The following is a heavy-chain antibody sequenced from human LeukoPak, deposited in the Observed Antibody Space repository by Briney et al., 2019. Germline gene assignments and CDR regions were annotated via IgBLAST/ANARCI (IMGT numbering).Heavy chain of an antibody. CDR1: GFTFSSYS. V-gene: IGHV3-21*01. J-gene: IGHJ5*02. Sequence: GGSLRLSXAASGFTFSSYSMNWVRQAPGKGLEWVSSISSSSSYIYYADSVKGRFTISRDNAKNSLYLQMNSLRAEDTAVYYCAREIVVVTAATNHNWFDPWGQGTLVTVSS. CDR3: AREIVVVTAATNHNWFDP. CDR2: ISSSSSYI. D-gene: IGHD2-21*02.